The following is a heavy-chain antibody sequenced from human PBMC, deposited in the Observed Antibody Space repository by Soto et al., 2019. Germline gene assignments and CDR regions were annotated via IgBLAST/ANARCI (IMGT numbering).Heavy chain of an antibody. V-gene: IGHV3-11*06. Sequence: QVQLVESGGGLVEPGGSLRLSCEASGFTFSDYYMRWIRQVPGRGLECLSYVSSDGGFTHYADSVQGRFTISRDNTKSTLYLQVDSLRPEDAAVYYCARDPKTSGGQHWAFNYFDSWGQGTLVTVSS. CDR2: VSSDGGFT. CDR1: GFTFSDYY. J-gene: IGHJ4*02. CDR3: ARDPKTSGGQHWAFNYFDS. D-gene: IGHD7-27*01.